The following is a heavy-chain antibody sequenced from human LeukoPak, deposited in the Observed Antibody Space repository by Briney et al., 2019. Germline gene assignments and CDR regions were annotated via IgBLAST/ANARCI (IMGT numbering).Heavy chain of an antibody. J-gene: IGHJ3*02. Sequence: SETLSLTCTVSGGSISSYYWSWIRQPPGKGLEWIGYIYYSGSTNYNPSLKSRVTISVDTSKNQFSLKLSSVTAADTAAYYCARDRSAIFGVPEPDAFDIWGQGTMVTVSS. V-gene: IGHV4-59*01. D-gene: IGHD3-3*01. CDR1: GGSISSYY. CDR3: ARDRSAIFGVPEPDAFDI. CDR2: IYYSGST.